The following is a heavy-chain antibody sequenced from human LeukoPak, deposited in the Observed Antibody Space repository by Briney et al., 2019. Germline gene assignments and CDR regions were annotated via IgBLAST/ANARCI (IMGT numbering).Heavy chain of an antibody. CDR3: ARCVGGTCFYFDD. V-gene: IGHV4-59*01. CDR2: ILYSGRT. J-gene: IGHJ4*02. CDR1: GASISSYY. Sequence: SETLSLTCTVSGASISSYYWSWIRQPPGKGLEYIGHILYSGRTNYNPSLKSRVTISLDTSKNQFSLKLSSVTAADTAVYYCARCVGGTCFYFDDWDQGALVTVPS. D-gene: IGHD2-15*01.